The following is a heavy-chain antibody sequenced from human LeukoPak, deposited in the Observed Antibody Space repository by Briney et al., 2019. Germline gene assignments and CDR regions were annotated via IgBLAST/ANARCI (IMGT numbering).Heavy chain of an antibody. D-gene: IGHD4-17*01. CDR3: ARDNGYGDPVDY. CDR2: ISSSSNYI. J-gene: IGHJ4*02. V-gene: IGHV3-21*01. Sequence: GGSLRLSCAASGFTFSSCTMNWVRQAPGKGLEWVSSISSSSNYIYYADSMKGRFTISRDNAKNSLYLQMNSLRAEDTAVYYCARDNGYGDPVDYWGQGTLVTVSS. CDR1: GFTFSSCT.